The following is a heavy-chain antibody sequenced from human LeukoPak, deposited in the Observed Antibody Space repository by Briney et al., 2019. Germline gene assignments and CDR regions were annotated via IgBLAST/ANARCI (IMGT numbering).Heavy chain of an antibody. CDR3: ARDQTLVVTHPEDAFDI. CDR2: ISAYNGNT. CDR1: GYTFTSYG. J-gene: IGHJ3*02. D-gene: IGHD3-22*01. V-gene: IGHV1-18*01. Sequence: ASVKVSCKASGYTFTSYGISWVRQAPGQGLEWMGWISAYNGNTNYAQKLQGRVTMTTDTSTSTAYMELRSLRSDDTAVYYCARDQTLVVTHPEDAFDIWGQGTMVTVSS.